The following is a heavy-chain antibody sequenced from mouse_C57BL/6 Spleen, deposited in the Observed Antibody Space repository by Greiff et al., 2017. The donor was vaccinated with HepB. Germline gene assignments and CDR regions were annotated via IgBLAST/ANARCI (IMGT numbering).Heavy chain of an antibody. J-gene: IGHJ3*01. CDR2: IDPENGDT. V-gene: IGHV14-4*01. CDR1: GFNIKDDY. Sequence: EVQLVESGAELVRPGASVKLSCTASGFNIKDDYMHWVKQRPEQGLEWIGWIDPENGDTEYASKFQGKATITADTSSNTAYLQLSSLTSEDTAVYYCTGGVTTGFAYWGQGTLVTVSA. CDR3: TGGVTTGFAY. D-gene: IGHD2-2*01.